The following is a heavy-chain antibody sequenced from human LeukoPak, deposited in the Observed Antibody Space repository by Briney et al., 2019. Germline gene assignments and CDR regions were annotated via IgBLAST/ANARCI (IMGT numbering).Heavy chain of an antibody. CDR2: IIPIFGTA. CDR3: ARESAHGDRDAFDI. D-gene: IGHD4-17*01. CDR1: GGTFSSYA. V-gene: IGHV1-69*01. J-gene: IGHJ3*02. Sequence: SVKVSCKASGGTFSSYAISWVRQAPGQGLEWMGGIIPIFGTANYAQKFQGRVTITADESTSTAYMELSSLRSEDTAVYYCARESAHGDRDAFDIWGQGTMVTVSS.